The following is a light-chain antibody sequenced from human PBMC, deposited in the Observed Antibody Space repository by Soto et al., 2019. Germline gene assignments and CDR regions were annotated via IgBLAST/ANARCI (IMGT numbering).Light chain of an antibody. CDR2: KAS. CDR3: QQFHYWWT. Sequence: DIQMTQSPSTLSASVGDRVTITCRASQSISSWLAWYQQNPGKAPKLLIYKASSLESGVPSRFSGSGSGTEFTLTISSLQSEDFAFYYCQQFHYWWTFGQGTKVDIK. V-gene: IGKV1-5*03. CDR1: QSISSW. J-gene: IGKJ1*01.